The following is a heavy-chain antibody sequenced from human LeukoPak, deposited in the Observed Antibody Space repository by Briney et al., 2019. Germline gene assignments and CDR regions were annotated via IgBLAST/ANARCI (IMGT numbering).Heavy chain of an antibody. Sequence: SETLSLTCTVSGGSFSNYYWSWIRQPAGKGLEWIGRIYTSGSTNYNPSVKSRVTMSVDTSNNQFSLKLTSVTAADTAVYYCANQPPQYYGMDVWGQGTTVTVSS. CDR3: ANQPPQYYGMDV. CDR2: IYTSGST. J-gene: IGHJ6*02. V-gene: IGHV4-4*07. CDR1: GGSFSNYY.